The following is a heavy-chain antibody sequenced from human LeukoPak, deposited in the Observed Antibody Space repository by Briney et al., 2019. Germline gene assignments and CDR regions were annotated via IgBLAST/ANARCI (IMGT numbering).Heavy chain of an antibody. CDR2: ISAYNGNT. CDR3: ARGGCSSTSCYTNNWFDP. V-gene: IGHV1-18*01. D-gene: IGHD2-2*02. CDR1: GYTFTSYG. J-gene: IGHJ5*02. Sequence: ASVKVPCKASGYTFTSYGISWVRQAPGQGLEWMGWISAYNGNTNYAQKLQGRVTKTTDTSTSTAYMELRSMKSDDTAVYYCARGGCSSTSCYTNNWFDPWGQGTLVTVSS.